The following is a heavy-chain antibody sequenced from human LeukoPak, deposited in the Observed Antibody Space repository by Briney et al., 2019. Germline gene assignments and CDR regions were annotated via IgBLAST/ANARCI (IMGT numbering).Heavy chain of an antibody. V-gene: IGHV4-34*01. CDR2: INHSGST. Sequence: SETLSLTCAVYGGSFSGYYWSWIHQPPGKGLEWIGEINHSGSTNYNPSLKSRVTISVDTSKNQFSLKLSSVTAADTAVYYCARSGSYGPNFAYWGQGTLVTVSS. J-gene: IGHJ4*02. D-gene: IGHD1-26*01. CDR3: ARSGSYGPNFAY. CDR1: GGSFSGYY.